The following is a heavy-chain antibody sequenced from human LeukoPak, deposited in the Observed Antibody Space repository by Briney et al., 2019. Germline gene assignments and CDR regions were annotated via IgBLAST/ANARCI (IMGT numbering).Heavy chain of an antibody. CDR2: IIPIFGTA. D-gene: IGHD4-17*01. J-gene: IGHJ4*02. Sequence: ASVNVSCKASGGTFSSYAISWVRQAPGQGLEWMGGIIPIFGTANYAQKFQGRVTITADKSTSTAYMELSSLRSEDTAVYYCARGDTTVTNTQFDYWGQGTLVTVSS. V-gene: IGHV1-69*06. CDR3: ARGDTTVTNTQFDY. CDR1: GGTFSSYA.